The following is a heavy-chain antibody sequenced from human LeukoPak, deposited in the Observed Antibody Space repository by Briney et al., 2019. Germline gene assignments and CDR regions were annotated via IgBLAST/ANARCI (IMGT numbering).Heavy chain of an antibody. V-gene: IGHV3-15*01. CDR2: IKSNSDGGTT. CDR1: GFTFSTYG. J-gene: IGHJ4*02. CDR3: STLLH. Sequence: KTGGSLRLSCAASGFTFSTYGMHWVRQAPGKGLEWVGRIKSNSDGGTTDYAAPVKGRFTISRDDSKHTVYLQMDSLKIEDTAVYYCSTLLHWGQGALVTVFS.